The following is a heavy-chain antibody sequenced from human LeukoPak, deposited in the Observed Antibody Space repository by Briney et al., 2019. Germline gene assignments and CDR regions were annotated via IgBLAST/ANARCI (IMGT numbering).Heavy chain of an antibody. V-gene: IGHV3-33*01. D-gene: IGHD2-2*01. CDR3: ARDQVGYCSSTSCYLRNNWFDP. J-gene: IGHJ5*02. Sequence: PGGSLGLSCAASGFTFSSYGMHWVRQAPGKGLEWVAVIWYDGSNKYYADSVKGRFTISRDNSKNTLYLQMNSLRAEDTAVYYCARDQVGYCSSTSCYLRNNWFDPWGQGTLVTVSS. CDR1: GFTFSSYG. CDR2: IWYDGSNK.